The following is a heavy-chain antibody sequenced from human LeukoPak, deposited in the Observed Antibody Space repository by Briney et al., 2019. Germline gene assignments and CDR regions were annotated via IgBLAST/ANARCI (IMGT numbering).Heavy chain of an antibody. J-gene: IGHJ4*02. CDR2: INPNSGGT. CDR1: GYTFTGYY. V-gene: IGHV1-2*02. D-gene: IGHD3-10*01. Sequence: ASVKVSCKASGYTFTGYYMHWVRQAPGQAREWMGWINPNSGGTNYAQKFQGRVTMTRDTSISTAYMELRRLRSDDTAVYYCARSGSRGSGSYYGYWGQGTLVTVSS. CDR3: ARSGSRGSGSYYGY.